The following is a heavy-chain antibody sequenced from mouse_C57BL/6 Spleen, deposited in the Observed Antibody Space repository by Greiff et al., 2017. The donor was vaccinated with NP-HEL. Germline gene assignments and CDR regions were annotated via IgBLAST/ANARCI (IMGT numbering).Heavy chain of an antibody. J-gene: IGHJ1*03. CDR3: ARGDYYGSSYWYFDV. D-gene: IGHD1-1*01. CDR2: INPSNGGT. CDR1: GYTFTSYW. Sequence: QVQLQQPGTELVKPGASVKLSCKASGYTFTSYWMHWVKQRPGQGLEWIGNINPSNGGTNYNEKFKSKATLTVDKSSSTAYMQLSRLTSEDSAVYYCARGDYYGSSYWYFDVWGTGTTVTVSS. V-gene: IGHV1-53*01.